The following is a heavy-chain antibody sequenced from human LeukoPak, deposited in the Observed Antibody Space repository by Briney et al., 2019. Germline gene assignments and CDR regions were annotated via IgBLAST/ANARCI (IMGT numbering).Heavy chain of an antibody. V-gene: IGHV4-4*02. Sequence: PSETLSLTCAVSGGSISSSNWWSWVRQPPGKGLEWIGEIYHSGSTNYNPSLKSRVTISVDKSKNQFSLKLSSVTAADTAVYYCARDRYDFWSGPESGFDPWGQGTLVTVSS. J-gene: IGHJ5*02. CDR3: ARDRYDFWSGPESGFDP. CDR1: GGSISSSNW. CDR2: IYHSGST. D-gene: IGHD3-3*01.